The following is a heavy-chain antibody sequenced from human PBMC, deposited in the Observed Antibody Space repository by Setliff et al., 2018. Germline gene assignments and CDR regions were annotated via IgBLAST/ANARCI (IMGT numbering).Heavy chain of an antibody. Sequence: ASVKVSCKISGFRFTNFGINWVRQAPGQGLEWMGWNSAYAQKFQGRVTMTTDTPTSTAYMELRSLRSDDTAVYYCARGPPDFVVVPAAAKFDFWGQGTLVTVSS. CDR1: GFRFTNFG. J-gene: IGHJ4*02. CDR3: ARGPPDFVVVPAAAKFDF. CDR2: NSAY. D-gene: IGHD2-2*01. V-gene: IGHV1-18*01.